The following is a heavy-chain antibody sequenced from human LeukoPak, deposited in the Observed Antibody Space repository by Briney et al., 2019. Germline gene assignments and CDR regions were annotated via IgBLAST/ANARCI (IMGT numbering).Heavy chain of an antibody. V-gene: IGHV3-21*04. CDR1: GFTFSSYS. D-gene: IGHD6-19*01. CDR3: AREWAVAGLAPGYRYFDL. J-gene: IGHJ2*01. Sequence: GGSLRLSCAASGFTFSSYSMNWVRQAPGKGLEWVSSISSSSSYIYYADSVKGRFTISRDNSKNTLYLQMNSLRAEDTAVYYCAREWAVAGLAPGYRYFDLWGRGTLVTVSS. CDR2: ISSSSSYI.